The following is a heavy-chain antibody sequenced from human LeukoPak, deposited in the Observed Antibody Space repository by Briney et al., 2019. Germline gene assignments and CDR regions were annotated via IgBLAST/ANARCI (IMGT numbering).Heavy chain of an antibody. V-gene: IGHV3-7*03. D-gene: IGHD3-10*01. CDR1: GFTFSNYW. CDR2: INQDGRDK. Sequence: PGGSLRLSRAASGFTFSNYWMTWLRHAPGKGLEWVALINQDGRDKKYVDSVKGRFSVSSDNAENSVFLQMDSLRAEGTAVYYCAKVPYSDYGSGRPPFMDVWGQGTTVAVSS. J-gene: IGHJ6*02. CDR3: AKVPYSDYGSGRPPFMDV.